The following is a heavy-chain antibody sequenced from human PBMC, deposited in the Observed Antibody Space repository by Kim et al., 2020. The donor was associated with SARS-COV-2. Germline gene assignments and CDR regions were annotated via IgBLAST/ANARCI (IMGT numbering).Heavy chain of an antibody. CDR2: IYTSGST. J-gene: IGHJ6*02. Sequence: SETLSLTCTVSGGSISSGSYYWSWIRQPAGKGLEWIGRIYTSGSTNYNPSLKSRVTISVDTSKNQFSLKLSSVTAADTAVYYCARGAYYYGSTFYYYYYGMDVWGQGTTVTVSS. D-gene: IGHD3-10*01. V-gene: IGHV4-61*02. CDR3: ARGAYYYGSTFYYYYYGMDV. CDR1: GGSISSGSYY.